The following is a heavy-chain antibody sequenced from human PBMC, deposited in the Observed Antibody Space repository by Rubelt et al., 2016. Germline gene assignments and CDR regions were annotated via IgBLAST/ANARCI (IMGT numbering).Heavy chain of an antibody. Sequence: QVQLQQWGAGLLKPSETLSLTCAVYGGSFSRYYWNWIRQPPGRGLEYIVTVLHSGSAYYNPSLNSRVTVSVDTSKNQFSLRLTALTAADTAVYYGARRPDGLDVWGQGTTVTVS. CDR3: ARRPDGLDV. CDR2: VLHSGSA. J-gene: IGHJ6*02. CDR1: GGSFSRYY. V-gene: IGHV4-34*12.